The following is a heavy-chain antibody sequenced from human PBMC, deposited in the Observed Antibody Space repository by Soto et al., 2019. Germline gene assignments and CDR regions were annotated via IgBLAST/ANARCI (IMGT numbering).Heavy chain of an antibody. CDR3: ARGGLEFGPWSWFAP. J-gene: IGHJ5*02. V-gene: IGHV1-2*04. CDR1: GYTFTVYY. D-gene: IGHD3-10*01. CDR2: INPNSGGT. Sequence: ASVKVSCKASGYTFTVYYMHWVRQAPGQGLEWMGWINPNSGGTNYAQKFQGWVTMTRDTSISTAYMGLSRLRSDDTAVYYCARGGLEFGPWSWFAPGGQGTLVTVSS.